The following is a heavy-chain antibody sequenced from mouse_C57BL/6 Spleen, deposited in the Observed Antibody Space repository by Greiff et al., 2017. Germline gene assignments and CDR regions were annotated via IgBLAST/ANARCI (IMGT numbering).Heavy chain of an antibody. CDR1: GYAFSSYW. J-gene: IGHJ1*03. Sequence: QVQLKQSGAELVKPGASVKMSCKASGYAFSSYWMNWVKQRPGQGLEWIGEIYPGDGDTNYNGKFKGKATLTADKSSSTAYMQLSSLTSEDSAVYYCAGDVGTVVAPRYFAVWGTGTPVTVSA. V-gene: IGHV1-80*01. CDR3: AGDVGTVVAPRYFAV. D-gene: IGHD1-1*01. CDR2: IYPGDGDT.